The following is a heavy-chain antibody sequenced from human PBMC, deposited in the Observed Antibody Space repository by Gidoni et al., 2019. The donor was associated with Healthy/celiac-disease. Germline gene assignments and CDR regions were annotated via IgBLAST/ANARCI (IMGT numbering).Heavy chain of an antibody. CDR2: IKSKTDGGTT. CDR3: TTEDSYGRLDY. D-gene: IGHD5-18*01. J-gene: IGHJ4*02. V-gene: IGHV3-15*01. CDR1: GFTFSNAW. Sequence: EVQLVESGGGLVKPGGSIRLSCAASGFTFSNAWMSWVRQAPGKGLEWVGRIKSKTDGGTTDYAAPVKGRFTISRDDSKNTLYLQMNSLKTEDTAVYYCTTEDSYGRLDYWGQGTLVTVSS.